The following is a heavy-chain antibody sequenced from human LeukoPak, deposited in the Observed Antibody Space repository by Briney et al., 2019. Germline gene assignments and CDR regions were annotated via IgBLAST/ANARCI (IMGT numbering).Heavy chain of an antibody. D-gene: IGHD5-18*01. V-gene: IGHV3-64D*06. J-gene: IGHJ1*01. CDR2: ISSNGGGT. Sequence: GGSLRLSCSASGFTFNNYAMHWVRQAPGKGLEYVSAISSNGGGTDYTDSVKGRFTISRDNAKNTLFLQMSSLRAEDTAVYFCVTGGQYSTNWFQHWGQGTLVSVSS. CDR1: GFTFNNYA. CDR3: VTGGQYSTNWFQH.